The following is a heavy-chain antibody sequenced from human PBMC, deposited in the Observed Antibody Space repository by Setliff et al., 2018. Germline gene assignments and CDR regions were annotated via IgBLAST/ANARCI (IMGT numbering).Heavy chain of an antibody. D-gene: IGHD6-6*01. CDR3: ARGRNVAARLPDS. CDR1: GGTFSDYY. J-gene: IGHJ4*02. CDR2: INHSGSS. V-gene: IGHV4-34*01. Sequence: PSETLSLTCSAFGGTFSDYYWTWIRQPPGKGLEWIGEINHSGSSNYNPSLKSRVTISIDPSKNQFSLNLKSATATDTAVYFCARGRNVAARLPDSWGQGTLVTVSS.